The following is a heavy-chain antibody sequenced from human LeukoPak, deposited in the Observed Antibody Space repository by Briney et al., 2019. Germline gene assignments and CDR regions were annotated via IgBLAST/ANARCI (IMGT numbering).Heavy chain of an antibody. V-gene: IGHV3-33*01. Sequence: GGSLRLSCAASGFTFRSYGMHWVRQAQGKGLEWVAVIWSDGSQQHYADSVKGRFTISRDNSKNTLYLQMNSLRAEDTAVYYCARDSGDYYYYGMDVWGQGTTVTVSS. J-gene: IGHJ6*02. CDR2: IWSDGSQQ. D-gene: IGHD3-10*01. CDR1: GFTFRSYG. CDR3: ARDSGDYYYYGMDV.